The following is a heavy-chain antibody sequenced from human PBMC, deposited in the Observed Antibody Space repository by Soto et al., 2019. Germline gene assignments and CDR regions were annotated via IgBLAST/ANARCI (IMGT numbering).Heavy chain of an antibody. V-gene: IGHV1-3*01. J-gene: IGHJ4*02. CDR1: GYTFTSYA. CDR2: INAGNGNT. Sequence: QVQLVQSGAELKKPGASVKVSCKASGYTFTSYAMHWVRQAPGQRLEWMGWINAGNGNTKYSQKFQGRVTITKDTSGSTAYMELSSLRSEDTSVYYCARSIAMVRGVIRSLSYGGQGRLVTVSS. CDR3: ARSIAMVRGVIRSLSY. D-gene: IGHD3-10*01.